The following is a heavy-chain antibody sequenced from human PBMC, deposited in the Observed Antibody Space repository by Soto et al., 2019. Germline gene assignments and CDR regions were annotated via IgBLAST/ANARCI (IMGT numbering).Heavy chain of an antibody. CDR2: ISYDGSDE. J-gene: IGHJ4*02. D-gene: IGHD3-22*01. CDR1: GFTFSSYA. Sequence: QVQLVESGGGVVQPGRSLRLSCAASGFTFSSYAMHWVRQAPGKGLEWVAFISYDGSDEYYADSVKGRFTISRDNSKNTLYLQVNSLRIEDTAVYYCAMERSMVVVAPGYWGQGTLVTVS. CDR3: AMERSMVVVAPGY. V-gene: IGHV3-30-3*01.